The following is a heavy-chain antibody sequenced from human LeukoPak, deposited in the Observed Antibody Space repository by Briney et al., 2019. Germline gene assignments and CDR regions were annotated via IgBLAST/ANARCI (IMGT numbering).Heavy chain of an antibody. D-gene: IGHD1-26*01. CDR3: TRDTGGSGSYPDY. J-gene: IGHJ4*02. V-gene: IGHV3-7*01. CDR1: GFTFSSYW. CDR2: IRQDGSEK. Sequence: GGSLRLSXAASGFTFSSYWMTWVRQTPGKGLEWVANIRQDGSEKYYWDSVEGRFTISRDNAKNSVYLQMNSLRAEDTAVYYCTRDTGGSGSYPDYWGQGTLVTVSS.